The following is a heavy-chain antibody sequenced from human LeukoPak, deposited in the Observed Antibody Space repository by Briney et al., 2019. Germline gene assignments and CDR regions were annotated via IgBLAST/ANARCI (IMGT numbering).Heavy chain of an antibody. V-gene: IGHV3-66*02. CDR3: AKEGIGYCSSTSCHRGGYYYYYYMDV. CDR1: GFTVSSNY. D-gene: IGHD2-2*03. Sequence: GGSLRLSCAASGFTVSSNYMSWVRQAPGKGLEWVSVIYSGGSTYYADSVKGRFTISRDNSKNTLYLQMNSLRAEDTAVYYCAKEGIGYCSSTSCHRGGYYYYYYMDVWGKGTTVTVSS. J-gene: IGHJ6*03. CDR2: IYSGGST.